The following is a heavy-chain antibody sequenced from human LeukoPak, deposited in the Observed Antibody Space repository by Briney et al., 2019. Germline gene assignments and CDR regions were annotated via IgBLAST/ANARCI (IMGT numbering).Heavy chain of an antibody. V-gene: IGHV3-30-3*01. CDR1: GFTFSSYA. D-gene: IGHD6-13*01. CDR3: ARWAAGADY. J-gene: IGHJ4*02. Sequence: GGFLRLSCAASGFTFSSYAMHWVRQAPGKGLEWVAVISYDGSNKYYADSVKGRFTISRDNSKNTLYLQMNSLRAEDTAVYYCARWAAGADYWGQGTLVTVSS. CDR2: ISYDGSNK.